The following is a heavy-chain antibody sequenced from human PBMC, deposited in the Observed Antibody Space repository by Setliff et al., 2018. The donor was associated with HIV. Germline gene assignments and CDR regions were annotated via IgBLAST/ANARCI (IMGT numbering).Heavy chain of an antibody. J-gene: IGHJ4*02. CDR1: GYTFSSSHD. CDR2: ISPYNGHT. CDR3: ARVGDGYNSFDY. Sequence: ASVKVSCKSSGYTFSSSHDLHWVRQVPGQGLEWMGWISPYNGHTNFAQKFQGRVTMTRDTSTSTVYMELNSLRSEDTAVYYCARVGDGYNSFDYWGQGTLVTVSS. D-gene: IGHD5-12*01. V-gene: IGHV1-3*01.